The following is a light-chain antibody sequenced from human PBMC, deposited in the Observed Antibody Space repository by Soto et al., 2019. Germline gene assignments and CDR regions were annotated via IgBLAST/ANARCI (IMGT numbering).Light chain of an antibody. Sequence: QSALTQPASVSGSPGQSITISCTGTSSDVGGYNYVSWYQQHPGKAPKLMIYEVSNRPSGVSNRFSGSKSCNTASLTISGLQAEDEADYYCRSYTRSSTYVFGTGTQLTVL. CDR1: SSDVGGYNY. J-gene: IGLJ1*01. V-gene: IGLV2-14*01. CDR2: EVS. CDR3: RSYTRSSTYV.